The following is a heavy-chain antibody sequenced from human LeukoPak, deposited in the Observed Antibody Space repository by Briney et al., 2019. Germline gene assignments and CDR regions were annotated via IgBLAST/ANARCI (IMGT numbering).Heavy chain of an antibody. J-gene: IGHJ1*01. V-gene: IGHV4-59*08. CDR3: DGHGGYTSPYHH. D-gene: IGHD6-13*01. CDR2: INYSRST. Sequence: SRTLSLTCTVSGGSISIYNWSCIRQPPGKGLECIGYINYSRSTNYNPSIKSRVTISVDTSKNQFSLKLGSVTAADTAVYSCDGHGGYTSPYHHWGQGTLVTVSS. CDR1: GGSISIYN.